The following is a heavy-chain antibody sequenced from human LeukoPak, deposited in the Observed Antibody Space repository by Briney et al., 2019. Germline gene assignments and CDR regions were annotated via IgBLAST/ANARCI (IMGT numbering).Heavy chain of an antibody. V-gene: IGHV3-11*01. CDR1: GFTFGDYY. CDR2: ISSGGITI. D-gene: IGHD5-24*01. CDR3: ARRRDGYKNWIDY. Sequence: PGGSLRLSCAASGFTFGDYYMSWIRQAPGKGLEWVSYISSGGITIYYADSVKGRFTISRDNAKNSLYLQMNSLKASDTAMYYCARRRDGYKNWIDYWGQGTLVTVSS. J-gene: IGHJ4*02.